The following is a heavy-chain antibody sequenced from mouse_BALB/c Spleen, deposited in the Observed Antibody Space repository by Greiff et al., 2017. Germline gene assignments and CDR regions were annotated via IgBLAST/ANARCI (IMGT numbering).Heavy chain of an antibody. J-gene: IGHJ2*01. Sequence: EVQLQESGAELVKPGASVKLSCTASGFNIKDTYMHWVKQRPEQGLEWIGRIDPANGNTKYDPKFQGKATITADTSSNTAYLQLSSLTSEDTAVYYCARDYGRRFDYWGQGTTLTVSS. CDR3: ARDYGRRFDY. CDR2: IDPANGNT. D-gene: IGHD1-1*01. CDR1: GFNIKDTY. V-gene: IGHV14-3*02.